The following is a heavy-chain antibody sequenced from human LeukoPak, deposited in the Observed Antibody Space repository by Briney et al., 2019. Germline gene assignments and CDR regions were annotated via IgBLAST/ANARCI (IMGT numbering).Heavy chain of an antibody. D-gene: IGHD3-10*01. Sequence: GGSLRLSCAASGFTFSSYWMHWVRQAPGKGLVWVSRINSDGSSTSYADSVKGRFTISRDNAKNTLYLQMNSLRAEDTAVYYCARAILLPVNWFDPWGQGTLVTVSS. J-gene: IGHJ5*02. CDR3: ARAILLPVNWFDP. V-gene: IGHV3-74*01. CDR2: INSDGSST. CDR1: GFTFSSYW.